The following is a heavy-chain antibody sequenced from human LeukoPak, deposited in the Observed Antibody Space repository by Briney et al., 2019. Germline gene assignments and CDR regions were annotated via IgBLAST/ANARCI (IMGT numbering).Heavy chain of an antibody. D-gene: IGHD3-22*01. Sequence: GASVKVSCKASGYTFNSNVIHWLRQAPGQRLEWMGWTNTANGNTKYSQKFQGRVSITRDTPATTAYMELSALRSEDSAVYFCARGGAVHYDDSSAYYYFDYWGQGTLVTVAS. CDR1: GYTFNSNV. V-gene: IGHV1-3*04. CDR3: ARGGAVHYDDSSAYYYFDY. CDR2: TNTANGNT. J-gene: IGHJ4*02.